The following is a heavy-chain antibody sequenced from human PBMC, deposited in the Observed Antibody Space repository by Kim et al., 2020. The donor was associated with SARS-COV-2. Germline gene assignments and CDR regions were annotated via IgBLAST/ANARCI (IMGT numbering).Heavy chain of an antibody. D-gene: IGHD3-10*01. V-gene: IGHV1-58*01. Sequence: SVKVSCKASGFTFTSSAVQWVRQARGQRLEWIGWIVVGSGNTNYAQKFQERVTITRDMSTSTAYMELSSLRSEDTAEYYCAAEPGSLGYYYYGMDVWGQGTTVTVSS. CDR2: IVVGSGNT. J-gene: IGHJ6*02. CDR1: GFTFTSSA. CDR3: AAEPGSLGYYYYGMDV.